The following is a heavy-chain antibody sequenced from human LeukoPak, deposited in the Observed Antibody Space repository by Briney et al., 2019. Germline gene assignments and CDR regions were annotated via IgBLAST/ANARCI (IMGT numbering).Heavy chain of an antibody. J-gene: IGHJ4*02. CDR1: GFTVSSYA. V-gene: IGHV3-23*01. CDR3: AKDPYSYGYPYYFDY. D-gene: IGHD5-18*01. Sequence: WGSLRRSGAASGFTVSSYAMSWVRQAPGNGLEWVSAISGSGGSTCYADSVKGRFTISRDNSKNTLYLQMNSLRAEDTAVYYCAKDPYSYGYPYYFDYWGQGTLVTVSS. CDR2: ISGSGGST.